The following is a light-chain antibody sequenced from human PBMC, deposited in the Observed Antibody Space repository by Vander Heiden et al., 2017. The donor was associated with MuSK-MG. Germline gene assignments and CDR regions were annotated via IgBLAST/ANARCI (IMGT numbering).Light chain of an antibody. CDR3: QQYYSTWT. Sequence: DIQLSQSPASLSAFVGDRVTITCRASQSINNYLNWYQQKAGKAPKLLIYGASNLHTGVPSRFSGSGSGADFTLAINRLQPEDLGTYYCQQYYSTWTFGQGTKVEIK. CDR2: GAS. V-gene: IGKV1-39*01. CDR1: QSINNY. J-gene: IGKJ1*01.